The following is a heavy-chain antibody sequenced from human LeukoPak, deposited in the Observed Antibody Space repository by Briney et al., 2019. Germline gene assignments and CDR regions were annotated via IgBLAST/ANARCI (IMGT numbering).Heavy chain of an antibody. J-gene: IGHJ4*02. V-gene: IGHV3-23*01. CDR1: GSTLSNYG. D-gene: IGHD3-22*01. CDR2: ISGSGGGT. CDR3: AKRGVVIRVILVGFHKEAYYFDS. Sequence: GWSLRLSCAVSGSTLSNYGMIWVRQAPGKGLEWVAGISGSGGGTNYADSVKGRFTISRDNPKNKLYLQMTSLGAEDTAVYFCAKRGVVIRVILVGFHKEAYYFDSWGQGALVTVSS.